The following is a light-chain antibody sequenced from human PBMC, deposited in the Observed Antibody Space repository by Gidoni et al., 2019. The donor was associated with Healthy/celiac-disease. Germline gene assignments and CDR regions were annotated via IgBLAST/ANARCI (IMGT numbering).Light chain of an antibody. J-gene: IGLJ3*02. CDR1: NIGSKS. V-gene: IGLV3-21*04. CDR2: YDS. CDR3: QVWDSSSDHRV. Sequence: YVPTQPPSLSGAPGKPARITSWGINIGSKSVHWYQQKPGQAPLLVIYYDSDLPSGIPERFSGSNSGNTATLTISRVEAGDEADYYCQVWDSSSDHRVFGGGTKLTVL.